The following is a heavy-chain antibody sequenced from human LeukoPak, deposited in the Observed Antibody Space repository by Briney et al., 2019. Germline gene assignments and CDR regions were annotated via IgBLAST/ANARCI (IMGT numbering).Heavy chain of an antibody. J-gene: IGHJ5*02. CDR2: IHTSGDT. CDR1: GLTGSHNY. D-gene: IGHD4-17*01. CDR3: IVFGDSNH. V-gene: IGHV3-53*01. Sequence: GGSLRLSCAASGLTGSHNYVSWVRQAPEKGLEWVSAIHTSGDTCYADSVKGRFTISRDTSKNTLYLQINSLRVEDTAVYYCIVFGDSNHWGQGTLVTVSS.